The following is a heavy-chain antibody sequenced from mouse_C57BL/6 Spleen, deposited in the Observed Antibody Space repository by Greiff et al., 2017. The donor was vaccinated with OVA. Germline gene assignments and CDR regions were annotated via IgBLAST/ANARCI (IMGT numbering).Heavy chain of an antibody. CDR2: ISYDGSN. Sequence: VQLKQSGPGLVKPSQSLSLTCSVTGYSITSGYYWNWIRQFPGNKLEWMGYISYDGSNNYNPSLKNRISITRDTSKNQFFLKLTAVTTEDTATYYCASRYSNRFFDYWGQGTTLTVSS. D-gene: IGHD2-5*01. CDR3: ASRYSNRFFDY. V-gene: IGHV3-6*01. J-gene: IGHJ2*01. CDR1: GYSITSGYY.